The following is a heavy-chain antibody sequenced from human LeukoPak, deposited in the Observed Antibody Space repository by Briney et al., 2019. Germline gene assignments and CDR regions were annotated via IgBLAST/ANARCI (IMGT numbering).Heavy chain of an antibody. J-gene: IGHJ4*02. V-gene: IGHV3-23*01. CDR2: ISASGGST. CDR3: AKRGVVIRVILVGFHREAYYFDS. CDR1: GITLSNYG. D-gene: IGHD3-22*01. Sequence: GGSLRLSCAVSGITLSNYGMSWVRQAPGKGLEWVAGISASGGSTNYADSVKGRFTISRDNPKNTLYLQMNSLRAEDTAVYFCAKRGVVIRVILVGFHREAYYFDSWGQGALVTVSS.